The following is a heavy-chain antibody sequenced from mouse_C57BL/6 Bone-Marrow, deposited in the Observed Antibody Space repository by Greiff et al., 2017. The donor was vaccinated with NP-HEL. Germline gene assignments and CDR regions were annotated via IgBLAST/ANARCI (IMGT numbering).Heavy chain of an antibody. CDR3: VVYYYGSSYWYFDV. J-gene: IGHJ1*03. CDR2: IYPGDGDT. CDR1: GYAFSSSW. Sequence: VQVVESGPELVKPGASVKISCKASGYAFSSSWMNWVKQRPGKGLEWIGRIYPGDGDTNYNGKFKGKATLTADKSSSTAYMQLSSLTSEDSAVYFCVVYYYGSSYWYFDVWGTGTTVTVSS. V-gene: IGHV1-82*01. D-gene: IGHD1-1*01.